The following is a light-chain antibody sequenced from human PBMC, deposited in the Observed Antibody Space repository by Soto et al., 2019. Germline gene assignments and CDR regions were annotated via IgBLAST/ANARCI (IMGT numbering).Light chain of an antibody. Sequence: DIELTQSPSTLPASVGDRVTITCRASQSISNWLAWYQKKPGTAPKVLIYHASNLQSGAPSRFSGSGSGTEFTLTISSMQPDAFATYYCQQYNSYSFGHGTKVDIK. J-gene: IGKJ1*01. CDR3: QQYNSYS. V-gene: IGKV1-5*01. CDR1: QSISNW. CDR2: HAS.